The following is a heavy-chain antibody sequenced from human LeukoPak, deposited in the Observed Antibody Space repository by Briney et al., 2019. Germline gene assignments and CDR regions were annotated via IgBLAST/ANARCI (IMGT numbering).Heavy chain of an antibody. V-gene: IGHV3-23*01. CDR2: ISGSGGST. Sequence: PGGSLRLSCAASGFTFSSYSMNWVRQAPGKGLEWVSAISGSGGSTYYADSVKGRFTISRDNSKNTLYLQMNSLRAEDTAVYYCAKSGYGSGIFDYWGQGTLVTVSS. J-gene: IGHJ4*02. D-gene: IGHD3-10*01. CDR1: GFTFSSYS. CDR3: AKSGYGSGIFDY.